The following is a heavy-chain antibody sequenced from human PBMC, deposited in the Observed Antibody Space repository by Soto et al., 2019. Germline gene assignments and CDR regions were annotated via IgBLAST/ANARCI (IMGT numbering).Heavy chain of an antibody. Sequence: QVQLVQSGGEVKKPGASVKVSCEASGYTFTSFGFGWVRQAPGQGLEWMGWIRTYDGYTKYAQKFQDRITLTTDTSTSRVYMELSRLRPDGTAVYFCARANSHRPMAVARAGITRGIDPWGQGSPVTVSS. V-gene: IGHV1-18*01. J-gene: IGHJ5*02. D-gene: IGHD1-20*01. CDR2: IRTYDGYT. CDR3: ARANSHRPMAVARAGITRGIDP. CDR1: GYTFTSFG.